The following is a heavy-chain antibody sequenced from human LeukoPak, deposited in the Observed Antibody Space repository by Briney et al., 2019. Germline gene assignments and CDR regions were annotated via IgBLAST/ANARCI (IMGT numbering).Heavy chain of an antibody. V-gene: IGHV1-24*01. CDR3: ATDRVVPAAISLRFLPALGY. CDR2: FDPEDGET. D-gene: IGHD2-2*02. CDR1: GYTLTELS. J-gene: IGHJ4*02. Sequence: ASVKVSCKVSGYTLTELSMHWVRQAPGKGLEWMGGFDPEDGETIYAQKFQGRVTMTEDTSTDTAYMELSSLRSEDTAVYYCATDRVVPAAISLRFLPALGYWGRGTLVTVSS.